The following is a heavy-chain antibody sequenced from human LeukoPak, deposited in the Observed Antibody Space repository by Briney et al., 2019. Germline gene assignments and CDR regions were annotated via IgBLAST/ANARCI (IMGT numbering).Heavy chain of an antibody. Sequence: SQTLSLTCTVSGDSISSGGFHWSWIRQHPGKGLEWIGYIYYSGSTNYNPSLKSRVTISVDTSKNQFSLKLSSVTAADTAVYYCARGLLATYYYDSSGYWYYFDYWGQGTLVTVSS. V-gene: IGHV4-61*08. D-gene: IGHD3-22*01. CDR3: ARGLLATYYYDSSGYWYYFDY. CDR2: IYYSGST. CDR1: GDSISSGGFH. J-gene: IGHJ4*02.